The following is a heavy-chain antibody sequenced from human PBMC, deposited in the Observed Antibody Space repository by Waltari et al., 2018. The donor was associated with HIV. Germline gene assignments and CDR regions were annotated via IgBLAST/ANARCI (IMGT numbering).Heavy chain of an antibody. Sequence: QLVESGGGLVKPGGSLRLSCGDSGFTFSFSSYTMNWVRQAPGKGLEWVASISRSSSFIYTAESVKGRFTISRDNVKKSVDLQMNSLRPEDTAVYYCAREDYSGYVGHAFDIWGQGTMVTVSS. CDR2: ISRSSSFI. D-gene: IGHD5-12*01. CDR1: GFTFSFSSYT. J-gene: IGHJ3*02. V-gene: IGHV3-21*02. CDR3: AREDYSGYVGHAFDI.